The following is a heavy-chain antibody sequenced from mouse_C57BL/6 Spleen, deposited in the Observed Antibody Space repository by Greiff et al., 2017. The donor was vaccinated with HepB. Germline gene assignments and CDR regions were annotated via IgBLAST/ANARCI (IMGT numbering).Heavy chain of an antibody. CDR1: GYTFTSYW. CDR2: IYPGSGST. Sequence: QVQLQQSGAELVKPGASVKMSCKASGYTFTSYWITWVKQRPGQGLEWIGDIYPGSGSTNYNEKFKSKATLTVDTSSSTAYMQLSSLTSEDSAVYYCAIEGALIRSNVGAMDYWGQGTSVTVSS. J-gene: IGHJ4*01. CDR3: AIEGALIRSNVGAMDY. V-gene: IGHV1-55*01. D-gene: IGHD2-5*01.